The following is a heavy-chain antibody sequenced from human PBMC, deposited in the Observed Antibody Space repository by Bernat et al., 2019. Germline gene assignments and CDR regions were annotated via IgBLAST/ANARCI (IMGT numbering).Heavy chain of an antibody. CDR1: GFTFSTYA. CDR2: ISYDGIDK. Sequence: VQLVESGGGLVQPGRSLRLSCTASGFTFSTYAMHWVRQAPGKGLEWVAVISYDGIDKYYADSVKGRFTISRDNSKNTLYLQMNSLRAEDTAVYYCAKAGYDSSGYNYYYYGMDVWGQGTTVTVSS. J-gene: IGHJ6*02. CDR3: AKAGYDSSGYNYYYYGMDV. D-gene: IGHD3-22*01. V-gene: IGHV3-30-3*01.